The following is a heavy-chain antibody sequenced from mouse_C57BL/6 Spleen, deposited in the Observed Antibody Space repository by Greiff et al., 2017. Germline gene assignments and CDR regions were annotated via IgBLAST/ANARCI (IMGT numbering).Heavy chain of an antibody. CDR3: ARSAVYGYDAMDY. J-gene: IGHJ4*01. CDR1: GYTFTSYW. V-gene: IGHV1-72*01. CDR2: IDPNSGGT. Sequence: VQLQQPGAELVKPGASVKLSCKASGYTFTSYWMHWVKQRPGRGLEWIGRIDPNSGGTKYNEKFKSKATLTVDKPSSTAYIQLSSLTSEESAVYYCARSAVYGYDAMDYWGQGTSVTVSS. D-gene: IGHD1-1*02.